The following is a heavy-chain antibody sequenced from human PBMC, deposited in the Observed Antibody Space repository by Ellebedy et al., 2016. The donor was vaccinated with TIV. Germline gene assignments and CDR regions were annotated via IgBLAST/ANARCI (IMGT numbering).Heavy chain of an antibody. CDR3: ARGVVRGVAAFDI. Sequence: MPSETLSLTCSLSASSITTYYWSWIRPPPGKGLEWIGYIYNVELTNYNPSLKSRTSISIDTSKKQFSLNLTSVTVADTALYFCARGVVRGVAAFDIWGRGTMVIVSS. V-gene: IGHV4-59*01. CDR1: ASSITTYY. D-gene: IGHD3-10*01. J-gene: IGHJ3*02. CDR2: IYNVELT.